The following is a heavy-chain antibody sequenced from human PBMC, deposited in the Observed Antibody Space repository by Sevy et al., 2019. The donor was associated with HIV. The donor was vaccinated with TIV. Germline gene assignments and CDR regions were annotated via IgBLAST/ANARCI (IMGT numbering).Heavy chain of an antibody. V-gene: IGHV1-69*13. CDR1: GGTFSSYA. CDR3: ARAPRAAFWSTFDY. D-gene: IGHD3-3*01. J-gene: IGHJ4*02. Sequence: ASVKVSCKASGGTFSSYAISWVRQAPGQGLEWMGGIIPIFGTANYAQKFQGRVTITADESTSTAYMELSSLRSEDTAVYYCARAPRAAFWSTFDYWGQGTLVTVSS. CDR2: IIPIFGTA.